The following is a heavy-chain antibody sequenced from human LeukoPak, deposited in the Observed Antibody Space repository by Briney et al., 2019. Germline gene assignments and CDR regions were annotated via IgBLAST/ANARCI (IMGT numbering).Heavy chain of an antibody. CDR3: AARQECSSTICYDAFEI. CDR2: IYYSGST. Sequence: SETLSLTCTVSGGSISSYYWSWIRQPPGKGLEWIGYIYYSGSTNYNPSLKSRVTISVDTSKNQFSLKLSSVTAADTAVYYCAARQECSSTICYDAFEIWGQGTMVTVSS. D-gene: IGHD2-2*01. J-gene: IGHJ3*02. CDR1: GGSISSYY. V-gene: IGHV4-59*01.